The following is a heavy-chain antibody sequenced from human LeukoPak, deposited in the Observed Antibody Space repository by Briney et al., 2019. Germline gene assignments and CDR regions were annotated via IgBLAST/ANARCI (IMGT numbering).Heavy chain of an antibody. V-gene: IGHV3-53*01. CDR1: GFTVSSNY. CDR3: ARRRVVPAAIDAFDI. CDR2: IYSGGST. Sequence: GGSLRLSCAASGFTVSSNYMSWVRQAPGKGLEWVSVIYSGGSTFYADSVKGRFTISRDNSKNTLYLQMNSLRADDTAVYYCARRRVVPAAIDAFDIWGQGTMVTVSS. D-gene: IGHD2-2*01. J-gene: IGHJ3*02.